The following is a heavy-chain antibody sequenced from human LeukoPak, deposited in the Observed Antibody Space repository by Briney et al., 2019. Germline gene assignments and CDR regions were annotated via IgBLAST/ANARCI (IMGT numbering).Heavy chain of an antibody. CDR2: IIPIFGTA. Sequence: GASVKVSCKASGGTFSTYAISWVRQAPGQGLEWMGGIIPIFGTANYAQKFQGRVTITADESTSTAYMELSSLRSEDTAVYYCARVGEPMDAYYYYGMDVWGQGTTVTVSS. CDR1: GGTFSTYA. V-gene: IGHV1-69*01. D-gene: IGHD1-14*01. J-gene: IGHJ6*02. CDR3: ARVGEPMDAYYYYGMDV.